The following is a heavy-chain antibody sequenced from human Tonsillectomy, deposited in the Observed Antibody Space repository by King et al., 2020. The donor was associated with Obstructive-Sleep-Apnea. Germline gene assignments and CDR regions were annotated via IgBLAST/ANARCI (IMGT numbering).Heavy chain of an antibody. D-gene: IGHD5-18*01. Sequence: VQLVESGAEVKKPGESLKISCKGSGYSFISYWIGWVRQMPGKGLEWMGIIYPGDSDTRYSPSFQGQVTISADKSISTAYLQWSSLKASDTAMYYCARQGEVDTAMVSPIDYWGQGTLVTVSS. CDR3: ARQGEVDTAMVSPIDY. CDR1: GYSFISYW. J-gene: IGHJ4*02. CDR2: IYPGDSDT. V-gene: IGHV5-51*01.